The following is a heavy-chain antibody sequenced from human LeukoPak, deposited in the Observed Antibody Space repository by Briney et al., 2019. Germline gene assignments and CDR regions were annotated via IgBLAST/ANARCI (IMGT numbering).Heavy chain of an antibody. J-gene: IGHJ4*02. D-gene: IGHD3-16*01. CDR3: VRDCIWRTSNPDY. Sequence: PGGSLRLSCAASGFTFSTYLMSWFRQAPGKGLEWLGNIKEDGTEKYYLDSVRGRFTLSRDNAKNSLYLQMDSLRAEDTAVYYCVRDCIWRTSNPDYWRQGTLVTVTS. CDR1: GFTFSTYL. CDR2: IKEDGTEK. V-gene: IGHV3-7*01.